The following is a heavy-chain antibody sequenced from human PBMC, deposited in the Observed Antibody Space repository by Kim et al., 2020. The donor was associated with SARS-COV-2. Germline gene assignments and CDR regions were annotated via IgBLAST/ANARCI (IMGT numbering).Heavy chain of an antibody. CDR3: GPAAAAGSNVDY. Sequence: NYAQKFQGRVTMTRDTSISTAYMELSRLRSDDTAVYYCGPAAAAGSNVDYWGQGTLVTVSS. J-gene: IGHJ4*02. V-gene: IGHV1-2*02. D-gene: IGHD6-13*01.